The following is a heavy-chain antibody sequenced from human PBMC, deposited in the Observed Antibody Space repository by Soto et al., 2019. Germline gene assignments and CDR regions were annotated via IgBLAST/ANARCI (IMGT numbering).Heavy chain of an antibody. V-gene: IGHV4-59*01. D-gene: IGHD2-8*02. CDR1: GGSISSYY. J-gene: IGHJ4*02. Sequence: PSETLSLTCTVSGGSISSYYWSWIRQPPGKGLEWIGYIYYSGITDYNPSLKSRVTISVDTSKSQFSLKLSSVTAADTAVYYCARGGGVYYVDYCGQGTLVTVS. CDR2: IYYSGIT. CDR3: ARGGGVYYVDY.